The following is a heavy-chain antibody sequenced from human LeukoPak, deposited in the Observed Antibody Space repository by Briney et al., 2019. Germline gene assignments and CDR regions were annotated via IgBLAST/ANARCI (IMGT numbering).Heavy chain of an antibody. CDR2: IYYSGST. CDR3: AHAAASGWGVDAFDN. D-gene: IGHD6-13*01. CDR1: GGSISSYY. V-gene: IGHV4-59*01. J-gene: IGHJ3*02. Sequence: PSETLSLTCTVSGGSISSYYWSWVRQPPGKGLEWIGYIYYSGSTNYNPSLKSRVTISVDTSKNQFSLKLSSVTAADTAVYYCAHAAASGWGVDAFDNWGQGTMVTVSS.